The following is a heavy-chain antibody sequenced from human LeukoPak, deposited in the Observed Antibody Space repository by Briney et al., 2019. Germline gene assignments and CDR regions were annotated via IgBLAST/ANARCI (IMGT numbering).Heavy chain of an antibody. Sequence: SETLSLTCTVSGGSISSDNYYWSWIRQPAGKGLEWIGRVYTSGSTNYNPSLKSRVTISVDTSKNQFSLKLSSVTAADTAVYYCARGITMVRGAMVYYFDYWGQGTLVTVSS. CDR3: ARGITMVRGAMVYYFDY. D-gene: IGHD3-10*01. J-gene: IGHJ4*02. V-gene: IGHV4-61*02. CDR2: VYTSGST. CDR1: GGSISSDNYY.